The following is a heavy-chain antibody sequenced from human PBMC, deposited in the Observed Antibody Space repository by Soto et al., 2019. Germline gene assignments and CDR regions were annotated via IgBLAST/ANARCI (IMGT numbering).Heavy chain of an antibody. Sequence: PSETLSLTCTVSGGSISSYYWSWIRQPPGKGLEWIGYIYYSGSTNYNPSLKSRVTISVDTSKNQFSLKLSSVTAADTAVYYCARGAPIVATIPFDYWGQGTLVTAPQ. CDR2: IYYSGST. V-gene: IGHV4-59*08. CDR1: GGSISSYY. J-gene: IGHJ4*02. CDR3: ARGAPIVATIPFDY. D-gene: IGHD5-12*01.